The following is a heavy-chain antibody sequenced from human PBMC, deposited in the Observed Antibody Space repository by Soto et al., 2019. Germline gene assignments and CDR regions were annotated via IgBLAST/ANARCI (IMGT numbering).Heavy chain of an antibody. J-gene: IGHJ4*02. Sequence: PSETLSLTCAVYGGSFSGYYWSWIRQPPGKGLEWIGEINHSGSTNYNPSLKSRVTISVDTSKNQFSLKLSSVTAADTAVYYCARGKFRARAVAGLFDYWGQGTLVTVSS. CDR2: INHSGST. CDR3: ARGKFRARAVAGLFDY. V-gene: IGHV4-34*01. CDR1: GGSFSGYY. D-gene: IGHD6-19*01.